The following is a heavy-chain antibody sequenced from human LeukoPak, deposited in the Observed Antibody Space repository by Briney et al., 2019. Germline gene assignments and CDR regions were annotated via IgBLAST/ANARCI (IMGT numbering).Heavy chain of an antibody. CDR2: IGTAGDT. D-gene: IGHD2-15*01. Sequence: GGSLRLSCAASGLTFSTYDMHWVRQATGKGLEWVSGIGTAGDTYYSDSVKGRFTISRENARSSLYLQMDSLRVGDTALYCCTRGGRDGFDIWGQGTMVTVSS. CDR1: GLTFSTYD. V-gene: IGHV3-13*01. CDR3: TRGGRDGFDI. J-gene: IGHJ3*02.